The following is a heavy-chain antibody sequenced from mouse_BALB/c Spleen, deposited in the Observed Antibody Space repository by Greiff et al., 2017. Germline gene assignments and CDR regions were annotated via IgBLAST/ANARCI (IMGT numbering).Heavy chain of an antibody. J-gene: IGHJ3*01. CDR2: ISSGGSYT. D-gene: IGHD3-2*01. V-gene: IGHV5-6-4*01. CDR1: GFTFSSYT. CDR3: TRGQLGY. Sequence: EVKVEESGGGLVKPGGSLKLSCAASGFTFSSYTMSWVRQTPEKRLEWVATISSGGSYTYYPDSVKGRFTISRDNAKNTLYLQMSSLKSEDTAMYYCTRGQLGYWGQGTLVTVSA.